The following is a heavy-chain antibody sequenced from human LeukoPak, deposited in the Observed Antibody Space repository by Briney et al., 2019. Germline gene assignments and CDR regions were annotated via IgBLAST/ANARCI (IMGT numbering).Heavy chain of an antibody. CDR3: AREADYGDYLRSYYYIDV. J-gene: IGHJ6*03. D-gene: IGHD4-17*01. CDR1: GGYIGSYY. Sequence: PSETLSLTCTVSGGYIGSYYWSWIRQPAGKGLEWIGRILTSETPRYNPSLESRVTMSVDTSESQFSLKLTSVTAADTAVYYCAREADYGDYLRSYYYIDVWGTGTTVTVSS. CDR2: ILTSETP. V-gene: IGHV4-4*07.